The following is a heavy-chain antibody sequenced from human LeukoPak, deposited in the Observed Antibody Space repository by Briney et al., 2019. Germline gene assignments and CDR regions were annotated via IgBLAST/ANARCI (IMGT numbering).Heavy chain of an antibody. Sequence: SETLSLTCTVSGGSISSSSYYWGWIRQPPGKGLEWIGSIYYSGSTYYNPSLKSRVTISVDTSKNQISLKLSSVTAADTAVYYCARHECSSTSCYSLSWFDPWGQGTLVTVSS. J-gene: IGHJ5*02. D-gene: IGHD2-2*01. V-gene: IGHV4-39*01. CDR2: IYYSGST. CDR3: ARHECSSTSCYSLSWFDP. CDR1: GGSISSSSYY.